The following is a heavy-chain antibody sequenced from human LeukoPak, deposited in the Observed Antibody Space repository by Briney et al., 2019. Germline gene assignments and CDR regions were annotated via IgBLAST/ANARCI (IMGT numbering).Heavy chain of an antibody. CDR1: DYSISSGYY. V-gene: IGHV4-38-2*01. Sequence: SETLSLTCAVSDYSISSGYYWGWIRQPPAKGLEWIGSIYHSGSAYYSPSLKSRLTISVDTSKNQFSLKLSSVTAADTAMYYCARHKGPYYYDSSGVDYWGQGTLVTVSS. CDR3: ARHKGPYYYDSSGVDY. J-gene: IGHJ4*02. CDR2: IYHSGSA. D-gene: IGHD3-22*01.